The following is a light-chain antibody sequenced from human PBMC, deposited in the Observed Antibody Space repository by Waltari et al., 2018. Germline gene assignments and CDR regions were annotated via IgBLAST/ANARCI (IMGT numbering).Light chain of an antibody. Sequence: DIQKTQSPSTLSASVGDRVTITCRASQSISSWLAWYQQKPGKAPKLLIYKASSLESGVPSRFSGSGSGTEFTLTISSLQPDDFATYYCQQYNTIPRTFGQGTKVEIK. J-gene: IGKJ1*01. CDR1: QSISSW. CDR2: KAS. CDR3: QQYNTIPRT. V-gene: IGKV1-5*03.